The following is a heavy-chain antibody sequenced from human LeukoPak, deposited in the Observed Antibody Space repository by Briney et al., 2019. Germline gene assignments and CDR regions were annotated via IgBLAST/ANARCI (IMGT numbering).Heavy chain of an antibody. V-gene: IGHV3-48*03. CDR1: GFTFSSYE. Sequence: GGSLRLSCAASGFTFSSYEMNWVRQAPGKGLEWVSYISGSGTTIYYPDSVKGRFTISRDNAKNSLYLQMNSLRAEDTAVYYCARRKGGSSRHFDYWGQGTLVTVPS. CDR3: ARRKGGSSRHFDY. CDR2: ISGSGTTI. D-gene: IGHD1-26*01. J-gene: IGHJ4*02.